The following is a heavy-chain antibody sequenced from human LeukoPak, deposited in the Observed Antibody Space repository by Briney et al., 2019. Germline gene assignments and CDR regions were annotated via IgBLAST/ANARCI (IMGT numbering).Heavy chain of an antibody. D-gene: IGHD3-22*01. CDR2: IKQDGSEK. CDR1: GFTFSSYW. CDR3: AKDIGYDSSGYFDY. Sequence: GGSLRLSCAASGFTFSSYWMSWVRQAPGKGLEWVAHIKQDGSEKYYVDSLKGRFTVSRDNGKNSLYLQMNSLRAEDTALYYCAKDIGYDSSGYFDYWGQGTLVTVSS. V-gene: IGHV3-7*03. J-gene: IGHJ4*02.